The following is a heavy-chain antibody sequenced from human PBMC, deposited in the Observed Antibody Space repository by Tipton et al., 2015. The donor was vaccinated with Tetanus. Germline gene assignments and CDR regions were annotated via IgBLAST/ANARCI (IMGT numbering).Heavy chain of an antibody. D-gene: IGHD1-26*01. J-gene: IGHJ4*01. CDR2: IYAGGST. V-gene: IGHV3-53*01. Sequence: SLRLSCPASGFTVGSNYMGWVRQAPGKGLEWVSFIYAGGSTYYADSVQGRFTISRDTFRNTLYLQMNSLRIDDTAVYYCVRTFTGSYNNWGHGTLVTVSS. CDR1: GFTVGSNY. CDR3: VRTFTGSYNN.